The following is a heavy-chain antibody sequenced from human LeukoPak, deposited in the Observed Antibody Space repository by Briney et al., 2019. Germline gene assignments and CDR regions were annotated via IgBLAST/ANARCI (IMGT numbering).Heavy chain of an antibody. J-gene: IGHJ4*02. CDR2: IYYSGST. V-gene: IGHV4-61*08. CDR1: GGSISSGGYY. CDR3: ARGLDNYSDFDY. D-gene: IGHD4-11*01. Sequence: SQTLSLTCTVSGGSISSGGYYWSWIRQHPGKGLEWIGYIYYSGSTNYNPSLKSRVTISVDTSKNQFSLKLSSVTAADTAVYYCARGLDNYSDFDYWGQGTLVTVSS.